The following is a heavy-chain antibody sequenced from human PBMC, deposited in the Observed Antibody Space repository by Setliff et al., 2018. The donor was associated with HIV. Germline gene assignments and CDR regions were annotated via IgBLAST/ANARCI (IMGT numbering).Heavy chain of an antibody. V-gene: IGHV4-38-2*01. D-gene: IGHD5-12*01. CDR3: ARGHEWLRN. CDR1: GYSISSGYY. Sequence: SETLSLTCAVSGYSISSGYYWGWIRQPPGKGLEWMGSIYHSGSTYYTPSLNSRVTISVDTSKNQISLKLRSVIAADTAMYYCARGHEWLRNWGQGTLVTVSS. CDR2: IYHSGST. J-gene: IGHJ4*02.